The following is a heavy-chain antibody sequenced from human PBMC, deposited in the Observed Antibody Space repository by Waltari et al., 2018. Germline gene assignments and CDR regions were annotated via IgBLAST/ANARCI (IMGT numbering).Heavy chain of an antibody. CDR3: VRGGYSYAY. CDR1: GFTFSAFK. D-gene: IGHD5-18*01. Sequence: EVQLVESGGGLVQPGGSLRLSCAVSGFTFSAFKMSWVRQAPGKGLEWVANIREDGNDKYYVDSVKGRFTVSRDNGKNSLYLQMNSLTVEDTAVYYCVRGGYSYAYWGQGTMVTVSS. CDR2: IREDGNDK. V-gene: IGHV3-7*01. J-gene: IGHJ4*02.